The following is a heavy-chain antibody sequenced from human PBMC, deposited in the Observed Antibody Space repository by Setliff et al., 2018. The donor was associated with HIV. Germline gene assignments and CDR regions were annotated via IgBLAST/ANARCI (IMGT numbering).Heavy chain of an antibody. CDR3: ATTGVGVTRYYYYYMDV. D-gene: IGHD1-26*01. J-gene: IGHJ6*03. Sequence: ASVKVSCKLSGYTLTELSMHWVRQAPGKGLEWIGGFDPEDGKTAYAQKLQGRVTMTEDTSTDTAYMELSSLKSEDTAVYYCATTGVGVTRYYYYYMDVWGKGTMVTVSS. CDR2: FDPEDGKT. CDR1: GYTLTELS. V-gene: IGHV1-24*01.